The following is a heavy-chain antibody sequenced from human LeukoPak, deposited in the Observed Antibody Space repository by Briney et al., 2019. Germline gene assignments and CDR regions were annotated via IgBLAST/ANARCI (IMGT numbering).Heavy chain of an antibody. CDR2: ISSSSSYI. CDR1: GFTFSSYS. CDR3: ARGVLWLGNLRVDWFDP. D-gene: IGHD5-18*01. V-gene: IGHV3-21*01. J-gene: IGHJ5*02. Sequence: GGSLRLSCAASGFTFSSYSMNWVRQAPGKGLEWVSSISSSSSYIYYADSVKGRFTISRDNAKNSLYLQMNSLRAEDTAVYYCARGVLWLGNLRVDWFDPWGQGTLVTVSS.